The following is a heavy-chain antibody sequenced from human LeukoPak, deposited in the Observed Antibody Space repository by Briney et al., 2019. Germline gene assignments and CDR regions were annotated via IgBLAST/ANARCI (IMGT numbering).Heavy chain of an antibody. CDR3: ARVSGDGGGSSSYYYYYYMDV. CDR2: ISSSSSTI. CDR1: GFTFSSYA. Sequence: GGSLRLSCAASGFTFSSYAMSWVRQAPGKGLEWVAYISSSSSTIEYADSVRGRFTVSRDNGKNSVYLEINSLRAEDTAVYYCARVSGDGGGSSSYYYYYYMDVWGKGTTVTVSS. D-gene: IGHD1-26*01. J-gene: IGHJ6*03. V-gene: IGHV3-48*01.